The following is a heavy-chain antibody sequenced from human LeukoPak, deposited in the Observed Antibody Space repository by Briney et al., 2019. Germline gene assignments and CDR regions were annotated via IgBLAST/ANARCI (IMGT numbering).Heavy chain of an antibody. V-gene: IGHV4-34*01. CDR1: GGSFSGYY. J-gene: IGHJ4*02. CDR2: INHSGST. D-gene: IGHD3-10*01. CDR3: ARTPTITMVRGVIITNNIPTYYFDY. Sequence: SETLSLTCAVYGGSFSGYYWSWIRQPPGKGLEWIGEINHSGSTNYNPSLKSRVTISVDTSENQFSLKLSSVTAADTAVYYCARTPTITMVRGVIITNNIPTYYFDYWGQGTLVTVSS.